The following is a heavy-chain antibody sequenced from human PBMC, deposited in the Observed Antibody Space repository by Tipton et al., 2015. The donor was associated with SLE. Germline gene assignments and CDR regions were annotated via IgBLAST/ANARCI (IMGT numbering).Heavy chain of an antibody. CDR2: ISWNSGSI. CDR1: GFTFDDYA. V-gene: IGHV3-9*01. Sequence: SLRLSCAASGFTFDDYAMHWVRQAPGKGLEWVSGISWNSGSIGYADSVKGRFTISRDNAKNSLYLQMNSLRDEDTAVYYCAREADAAMGLGLWGHGTLVTVSS. D-gene: IGHD5-18*01. J-gene: IGHJ4*01. CDR3: AREADAAMGLGL.